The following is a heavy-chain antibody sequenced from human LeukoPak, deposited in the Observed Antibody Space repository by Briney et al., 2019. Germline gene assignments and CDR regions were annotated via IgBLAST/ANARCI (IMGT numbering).Heavy chain of an antibody. CDR2: IIGDGSVT. D-gene: IGHD2-21*02. V-gene: IGHV3-74*01. CDR3: ARFVMVTAGDY. J-gene: IGHJ4*02. CDR1: GFTFSSYS. Sequence: PGGSLRLSCAASGFTFSSYSMNWVRQTPGKGLVWVSRIIGDGSVTSYADSVKGRFTISRDNAKDTVYLQMNSLRDEDTAVYYCARFVMVTAGDYWGQGTLVTVSS.